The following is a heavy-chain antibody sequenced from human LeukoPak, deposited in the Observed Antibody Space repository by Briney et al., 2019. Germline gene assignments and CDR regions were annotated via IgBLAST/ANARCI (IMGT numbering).Heavy chain of an antibody. CDR3: VRARAGGLDY. J-gene: IGHJ4*02. V-gene: IGHV3-30*03. CDR2: LSFDGAHK. Sequence: GGSLRLSRAASGFTLRHYAVHWVRQAPRRGREWVAVLSFDGAHKYYAESVKGRFTISKDNSNNTLFLQMESLRLEDTALYYCVRARAGGLDYWGQGTLVTVSS. CDR1: GFTLRHYA. D-gene: IGHD3-16*01.